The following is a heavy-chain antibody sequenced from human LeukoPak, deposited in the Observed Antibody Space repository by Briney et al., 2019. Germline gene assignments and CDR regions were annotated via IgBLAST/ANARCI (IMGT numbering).Heavy chain of an antibody. CDR1: GFSFSTYN. CDR2: ISSTTSHI. CDR3: AREGGSYRLLDY. Sequence: PGGSLRLSCAASGFSFSTYNMNWVRQAPGKGLEWVSSISSTTSHIYYADSVTGRFTISRDNAKNSLYLQMNSLRAEDTAVYYCAREGGSYRLLDYSGQGTLVTVSS. D-gene: IGHD3-16*02. V-gene: IGHV3-21*01. J-gene: IGHJ4*02.